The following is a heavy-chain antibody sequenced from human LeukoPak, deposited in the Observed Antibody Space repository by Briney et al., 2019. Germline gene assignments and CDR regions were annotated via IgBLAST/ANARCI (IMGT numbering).Heavy chain of an antibody. D-gene: IGHD6-13*01. V-gene: IGHV1-18*01. CDR2: ISAYNGDT. CDR1: GYTFTSYV. J-gene: IGHJ5*02. Sequence: GASVKVSCKASGYTFTSYVISSVRQAPGQGLEWMGWISAYNGDTNYTQKLQGTVTMTTDTYTSTAYMELRSLRSDDTAVYYCARGGRNGQQLAAYWFAPWGQGTLVTVSS. CDR3: ARGGRNGQQLAAYWFAP.